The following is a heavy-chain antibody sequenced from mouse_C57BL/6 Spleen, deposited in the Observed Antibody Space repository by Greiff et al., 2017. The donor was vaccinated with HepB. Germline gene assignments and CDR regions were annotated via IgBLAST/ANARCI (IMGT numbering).Heavy chain of an antibody. CDR2: IRNKANGYTT. J-gene: IGHJ2*01. V-gene: IGHV7-3*01. CDR3: ARTDFYYFDY. CDR1: GFTFTDYY. D-gene: IGHD2-13*01. Sequence: EVKLQESGGGLVQPGGSLSLSCAASGFTFTDYYMSWVRQPPGTALEWLGFIRNKANGYTTEYSASVKGRFTISRDNSQSILYLQMNALRAEDSATYYCARTDFYYFDYCGQGTTLTVSS.